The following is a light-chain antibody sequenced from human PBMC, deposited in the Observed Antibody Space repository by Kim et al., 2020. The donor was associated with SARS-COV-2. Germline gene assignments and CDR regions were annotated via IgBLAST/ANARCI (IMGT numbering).Light chain of an antibody. J-gene: IGKJ1*01. Sequence: AARRDSVTIPCRASQDLSNYLAWFQLKPGKAPKLLIYAASALQPGVPSRFSGSGSGTDFTLTVTSLQPEDVATYYCQKCDSAPWTFGQGTKVDIK. CDR2: AAS. V-gene: IGKV1-27*01. CDR3: QKCDSAPWT. CDR1: QDLSNY.